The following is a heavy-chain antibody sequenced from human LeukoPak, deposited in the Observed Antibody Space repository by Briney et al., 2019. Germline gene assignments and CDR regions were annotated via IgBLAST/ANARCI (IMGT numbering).Heavy chain of an antibody. D-gene: IGHD1-1*01. V-gene: IGHV1-8*03. CDR3: ARDLSGTGY. CDR2: MNPNSGNT. Sequence: ASVKVSCKASGYTFTSYGISWVRQAPGQGLEWMGWMNPNSGNTGYAQKFQGRVTITRNTSISTAYMELSSLRSEDTAVYYCARDLSGTGYWGQGTLVTVSS. J-gene: IGHJ4*02. CDR1: GYTFTSYG.